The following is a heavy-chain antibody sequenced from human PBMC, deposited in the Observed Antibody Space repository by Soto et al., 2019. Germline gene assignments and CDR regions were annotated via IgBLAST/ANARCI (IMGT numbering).Heavy chain of an antibody. Sequence: QVQLQESGPGLVKPSQTLSLTCTVSGGSISSGGYYWSWIRQHPGKGLEWIGYIYYSGSTYYNPSLESRVTISVDTSKNQFSLKLSSVTAADTAVYYCARSSTGANYFDYWGQGTLVTVSS. D-gene: IGHD2-2*01. CDR3: ARSSTGANYFDY. CDR2: IYYSGST. CDR1: GGSISSGGYY. V-gene: IGHV4-31*03. J-gene: IGHJ4*02.